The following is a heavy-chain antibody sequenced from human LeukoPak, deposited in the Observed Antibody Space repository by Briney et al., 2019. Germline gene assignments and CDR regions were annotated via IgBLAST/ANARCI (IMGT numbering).Heavy chain of an antibody. CDR1: GFTFSSYW. Sequence: GGSLRLSCAASGFTFSSYWMHWVRQAPGKGLVWVSRINSDGSSTNYADSVKGRFTISRDNATNTLYRQMNSLRAEDTAVYYCARAMAMVRGVRRYYYYGMDVWGQGTTVTVSS. CDR3: ARAMAMVRGVRRYYYYGMDV. V-gene: IGHV3-74*01. J-gene: IGHJ6*02. D-gene: IGHD3-10*01. CDR2: INSDGSST.